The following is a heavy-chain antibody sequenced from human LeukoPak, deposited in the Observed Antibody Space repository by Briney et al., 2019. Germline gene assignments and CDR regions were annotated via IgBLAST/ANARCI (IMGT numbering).Heavy chain of an antibody. CDR1: GGSFSGYY. Sequence: PSETLSLTCAVYGGSFSGYYWSWIRQPPGKGLEWIGEINHSGSTNYNPSLKSRVTISVDTPKNQFSLKLSSATAAHMDVHYCARRAIIVGATPAAFDIWGQGTMVTVSS. CDR2: INHSGST. D-gene: IGHD1-26*01. J-gene: IGHJ3*02. V-gene: IGHV4-34*01. CDR3: ARRAIIVGATPAAFDI.